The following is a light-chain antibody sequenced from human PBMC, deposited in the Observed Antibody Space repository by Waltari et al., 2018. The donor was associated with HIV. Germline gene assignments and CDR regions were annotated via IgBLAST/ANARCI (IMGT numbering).Light chain of an antibody. CDR1: SSNIGSNS. Sequence: QSVLTQPPSASGTPGQRVTISCSGGSSNIGSNSVHWYQQLPGTAPRLLLYSTKQRPSQVPDRFSGSKSGTSASLAISGLQSEDEADYYGATWDDTLNGVIFGGGTKLTVL. V-gene: IGLV1-44*01. CDR3: ATWDDTLNGVI. CDR2: STK. J-gene: IGLJ2*01.